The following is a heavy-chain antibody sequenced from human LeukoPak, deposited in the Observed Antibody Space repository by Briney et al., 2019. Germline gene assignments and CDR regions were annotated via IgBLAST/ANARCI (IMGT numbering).Heavy chain of an antibody. Sequence: ASVKVSCKASGYTFTGYYMHWVRQAPGQGLEWMGWINLNSGGTNYAQKFQGRVTMTRDTSISTAYMELSRLRSDDTAVYYCARSWVIAARVFGYDYWGQGTLVTVSS. J-gene: IGHJ4*02. CDR1: GYTFTGYY. D-gene: IGHD6-6*01. CDR3: ARSWVIAARVFGYDY. CDR2: INLNSGGT. V-gene: IGHV1-2*02.